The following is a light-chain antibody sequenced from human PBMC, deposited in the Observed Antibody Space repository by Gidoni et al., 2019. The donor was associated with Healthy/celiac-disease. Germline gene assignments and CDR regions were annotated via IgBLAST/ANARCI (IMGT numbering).Light chain of an antibody. CDR3: QQSYSNT. J-gene: IGKJ3*01. Sequence: DIQMTQSPSSLSASVGDRVTITCRASQSISSYLNWYQQKPGKAPKLLIYAASSLQSGVPSRFSGSGSGTDFTLTISSLQPEEFATYYCQQSYSNTFXSXTKVDIK. V-gene: IGKV1-39*01. CDR1: QSISSY. CDR2: AAS.